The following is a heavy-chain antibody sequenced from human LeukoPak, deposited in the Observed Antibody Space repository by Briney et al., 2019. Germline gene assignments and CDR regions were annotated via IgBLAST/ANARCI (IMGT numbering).Heavy chain of an antibody. V-gene: IGHV1-46*01. D-gene: IGHD7-27*01. CDR2: INPSGGST. CDR3: AIRWGWGGYYFDY. CDR1: GGTFSSYA. Sequence: ASVKVSCKASGGTFSSYAISWVRQAPGQGLEWMGIINPSGGSTSYAQKFQGRVTMTRDTSTSTVYMELSSLRSEDAAVYYCAIRWGWGGYYFDYWGQGTLVTVSS. J-gene: IGHJ4*02.